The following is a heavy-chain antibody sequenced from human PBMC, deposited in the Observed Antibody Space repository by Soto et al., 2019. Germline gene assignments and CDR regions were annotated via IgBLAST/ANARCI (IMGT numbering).Heavy chain of an antibody. CDR1: GGSISTYY. D-gene: IGHD2-2*01. CDR3: ARGAPLSTSYTY. J-gene: IGHJ4*02. CDR2: IFHSGTT. Sequence: SETLSLTCSVSGGSISTYYWSWIRLAPGKRLEWIGYIFHSGTTNYNPSLESRVTISVDTSKNQFSLKLSSVTAADTAVYYCARGAPLSTSYTYWGQGTLVTVSS. V-gene: IGHV4-59*12.